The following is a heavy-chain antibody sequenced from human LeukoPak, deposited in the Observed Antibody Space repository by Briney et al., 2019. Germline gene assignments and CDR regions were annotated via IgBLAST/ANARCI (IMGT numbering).Heavy chain of an antibody. CDR3: ARGGGYYDFWSGYYTSTFDY. V-gene: IGHV3-7*01. J-gene: IGHJ4*02. CDR1: GFTFSSYW. D-gene: IGHD3-3*01. Sequence: GGSLRLSCAASGFTFSSYWMSWVRQAPGKGLEWVANIKQDGSEKYYVDSVKGRFTISRDNAKNSLYLQMNSLRAEDTAVYYCARGGGYYDFWSGYYTSTFDYWGQGTLVTVSS. CDR2: IKQDGSEK.